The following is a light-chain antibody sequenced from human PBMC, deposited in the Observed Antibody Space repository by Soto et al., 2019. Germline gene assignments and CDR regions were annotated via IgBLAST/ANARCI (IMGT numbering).Light chain of an antibody. CDR2: GAS. CDR3: QQYGSSPYT. Sequence: EIVLTQSPVTLSLSPGERATLSCTASQSVTRNYLAWYQQKPGQAPRLLIYGASSRATGIPDRFSGSGSGTDFTLTISRLEPEDFAVYYCQQYGSSPYTFGQGTKLEIK. CDR1: QSVTRNY. J-gene: IGKJ2*01. V-gene: IGKV3-20*01.